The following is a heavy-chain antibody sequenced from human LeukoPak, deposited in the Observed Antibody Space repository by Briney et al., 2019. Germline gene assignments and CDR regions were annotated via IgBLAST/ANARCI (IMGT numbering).Heavy chain of an antibody. V-gene: IGHV3-21*01. CDR3: ASGGDYDGALDY. CDR1: GFTFSSYS. D-gene: IGHD4-23*01. J-gene: IGHJ4*02. Sequence: PGGSLRLSCAASGFTFSSYSMNWVRQAPGKGLEWVSSISSSSSYIYYADSVKGRFTISRDNAKNSLYLQMNSLRAEDTAVYYCASGGDYDGALDYWGQGTLVTVSS. CDR2: ISSSSSYI.